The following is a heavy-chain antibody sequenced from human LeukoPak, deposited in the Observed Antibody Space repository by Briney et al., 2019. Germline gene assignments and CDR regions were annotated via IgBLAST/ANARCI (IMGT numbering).Heavy chain of an antibody. D-gene: IGHD3-22*01. CDR1: GSTLSKIS. Sequence: ASVKLSCKVSGSTLSKISIDWVRQAPGKGPEWMGRVGHEEGTTIHAQKYQRRFKMTVDTATDSAYMESSGMTSEDTAIYYCDTCEIVFDYWGQGTLVTVSS. CDR3: DTCEIVFDY. CDR2: VGHEEGTT. V-gene: IGHV1-24*01. J-gene: IGHJ4*02.